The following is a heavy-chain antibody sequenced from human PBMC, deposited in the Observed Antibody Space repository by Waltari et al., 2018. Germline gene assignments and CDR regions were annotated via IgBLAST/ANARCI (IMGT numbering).Heavy chain of an antibody. D-gene: IGHD3-22*01. V-gene: IGHV4-34*01. CDR2: INHSGIP. J-gene: IGHJ6*02. CDR1: GGSFSGYY. Sequence: QVQLQQWGAGLLKPSETLSLTCAVYGGSFSGYYWSWIRQPPGKGLEWIGEINHSGIPNYNPALKSRVTISVDTSKNQFSLKLSSVTAADTAVYYCARQNYYDSSGYYYYYYYGMDVWGQGTTVTVSS. CDR3: ARQNYYDSSGYYYYYYYGMDV.